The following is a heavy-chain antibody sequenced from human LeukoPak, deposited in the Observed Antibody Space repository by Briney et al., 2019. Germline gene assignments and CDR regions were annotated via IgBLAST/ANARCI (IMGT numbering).Heavy chain of an antibody. Sequence: SVKVFCKASGGTFSSYAISWVRQAPGQGLEWMGGIIPIFGTANYAQKFQGRVTITADESTSTAYMELSSLRSEDTAVYYCARRLVITGGFDYWDQGTLVTVSS. D-gene: IGHD3-9*01. J-gene: IGHJ4*01. CDR2: IIPIFGTA. CDR3: ARRLVITGGFDY. V-gene: IGHV1-69*01. CDR1: GGTFSSYA.